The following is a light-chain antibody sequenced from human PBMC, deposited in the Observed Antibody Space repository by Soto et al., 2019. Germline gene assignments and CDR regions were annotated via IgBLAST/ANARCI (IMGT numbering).Light chain of an antibody. V-gene: IGKV1-17*03. CDR3: LQHNSYPRT. J-gene: IGKJ1*01. Sequence: DIQMTQSPSAMSASVGDRVTITCRASQDISNHVAWFQQKPGKVPKRLIYVASSLQSGVPSRFSGSGSGTEFTLTISSLQPGDFATYYCLQHNSYPRTFGQGTKVEIK. CDR2: VAS. CDR1: QDISNH.